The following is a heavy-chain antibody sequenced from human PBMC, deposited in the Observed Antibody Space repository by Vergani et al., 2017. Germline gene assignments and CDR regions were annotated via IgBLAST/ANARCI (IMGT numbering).Heavy chain of an antibody. CDR1: GGSISSSSYY. CDR3: ARDRGLRYFDWLPIDAFDI. Sequence: QLQLQESGPGLVKPSETLSLTCTVSGGSISSSSYYWGWIRQPPGKGLEWIGSIYYSGRTYYNPSLKSRVPISVDTSKNQFSLKLSSVTAADTAVYYCARDRGLRYFDWLPIDAFDIWGQGTMVTVSS. D-gene: IGHD3-9*01. CDR2: IYYSGRT. V-gene: IGHV4-39*07. J-gene: IGHJ3*02.